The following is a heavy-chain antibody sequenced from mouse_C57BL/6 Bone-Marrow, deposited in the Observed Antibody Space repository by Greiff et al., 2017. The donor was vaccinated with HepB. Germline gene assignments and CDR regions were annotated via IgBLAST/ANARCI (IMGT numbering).Heavy chain of an antibody. V-gene: IGHV1-81*01. CDR1: GYTFTSYG. CDR3: ARWAYYDYDGWYFDV. D-gene: IGHD2-4*01. Sequence: QVQLKQSGAELARPGASVKLSCKASGYTFTSYGISWVKQRTGQGLEWIGEIYPRSGNTYYNEKFKGKATLTADKSSSTAYMELRSLTSEDSAVYFCARWAYYDYDGWYFDVWGTGTTVTVSS. J-gene: IGHJ1*03. CDR2: IYPRSGNT.